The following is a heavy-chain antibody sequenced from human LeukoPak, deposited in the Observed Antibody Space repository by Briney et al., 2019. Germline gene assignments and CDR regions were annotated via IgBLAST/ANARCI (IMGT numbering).Heavy chain of an antibody. CDR3: ARGPEWGYFDY. CDR2: ISGGGDST. Sequence: GGSLRLSCAASGFTFSTYAMSWVRQAPGKGLEWVSGISGGGDSTYYADSVKGRFTISRDNSKNTLYLQMNSLRAEDTAVYYCARGPEWGYFDYWGQGTLVTVSS. V-gene: IGHV3-23*01. CDR1: GFTFSTYA. J-gene: IGHJ4*02. D-gene: IGHD1-14*01.